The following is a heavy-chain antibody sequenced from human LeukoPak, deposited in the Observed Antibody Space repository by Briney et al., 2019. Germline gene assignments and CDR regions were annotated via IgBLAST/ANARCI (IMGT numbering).Heavy chain of an antibody. Sequence: SETLSLTCTVSGGSISSYYWSWIRQPPGKGLELIGYIYYSGSTNYNPSLKSRVTILVDTSKNQFSLKLSSVTAADTAVYYCARGGIFGVVKTMDVWGKGTTVTVSS. CDR2: IYYSGST. J-gene: IGHJ6*03. CDR1: GGSISSYY. D-gene: IGHD3-3*01. V-gene: IGHV4-59*01. CDR3: ARGGIFGVVKTMDV.